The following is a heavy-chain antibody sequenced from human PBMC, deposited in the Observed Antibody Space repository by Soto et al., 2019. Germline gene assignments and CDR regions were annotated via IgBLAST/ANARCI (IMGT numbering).Heavy chain of an antibody. D-gene: IGHD4-17*01. Sequence: GASVKVSCKASGYTFASYARHWVRQAPGQRLEWMGWINAGNGNTKYSQKFQGRVTITRDTSASTAYMELSSLRSEDTAVYYCARSPTVTTGGYWGQGTLVTVSS. CDR3: ARSPTVTTGGY. CDR2: INAGNGNT. J-gene: IGHJ4*02. V-gene: IGHV1-3*01. CDR1: GYTFASYA.